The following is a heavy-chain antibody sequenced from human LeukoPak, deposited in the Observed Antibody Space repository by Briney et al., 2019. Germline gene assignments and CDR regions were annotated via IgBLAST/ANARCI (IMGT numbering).Heavy chain of an antibody. J-gene: IGHJ4*02. V-gene: IGHV3-21*01. CDR1: GFTFSSYS. CDR3: ARDPSAVAVIGYFDY. Sequence: GGSLRLSCAASGFTFSSYSMNWVRQAPGKGLEWVSSISSSSSYIYYADSVKGRFTISRDNAKNSLNLQMNSLRAEDTAVYYCARDPSAVAVIGYFDYWGQGTLVTVSS. CDR2: ISSSSSYI. D-gene: IGHD6-19*01.